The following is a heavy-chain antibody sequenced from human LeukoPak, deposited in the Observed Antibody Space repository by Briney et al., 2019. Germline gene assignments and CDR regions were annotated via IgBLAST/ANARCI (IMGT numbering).Heavy chain of an antibody. CDR1: GYTFTSYA. Sequence: ASVKVSCKASGYTFTSYAMTWVRQSPGQGLEWMGWINTNTANLTYAQGFTGRFVFSLDTSVSTAYLPISSLKAEATAVYYCARGGYCSSTSCYVWWFDPWGQGTLVTVSS. D-gene: IGHD2-2*03. CDR3: ARGGYCSSTSCYVWWFDP. J-gene: IGHJ5*02. V-gene: IGHV7-4-1*02. CDR2: INTNTANL.